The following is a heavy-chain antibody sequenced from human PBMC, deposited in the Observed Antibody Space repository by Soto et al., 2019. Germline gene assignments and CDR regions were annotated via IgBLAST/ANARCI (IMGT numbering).Heavy chain of an antibody. Sequence: ASVKVSCKASGYTFTGYCMHWVRQAPGQGLEWMGWINPNSGGTNYAQKFQGRVTMTRDTSISTAYMELSRLRSDDTAVYYCARDFQRYCSGGSCYWFDPWGQGTLVTVSS. D-gene: IGHD2-15*01. CDR1: GYTFTGYC. J-gene: IGHJ5*02. V-gene: IGHV1-2*02. CDR2: INPNSGGT. CDR3: ARDFQRYCSGGSCYWFDP.